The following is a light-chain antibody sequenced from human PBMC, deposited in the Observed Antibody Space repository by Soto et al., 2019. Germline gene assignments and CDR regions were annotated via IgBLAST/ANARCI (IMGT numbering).Light chain of an antibody. CDR2: GNS. Sequence: SALTQPHTVSPAPRRRGTISCTGSGSNIGAGYDVHWDQQLPGTAPKLLIYGNSNRPSGVPDRFSGSKSGTSASLAITGLQAEDEADYYCQSYDSSLSGSYVFGTGTKVTVL. CDR1: GSNIGAGYD. CDR3: QSYDSSLSGSYV. J-gene: IGLJ1*01. V-gene: IGLV1-40*01.